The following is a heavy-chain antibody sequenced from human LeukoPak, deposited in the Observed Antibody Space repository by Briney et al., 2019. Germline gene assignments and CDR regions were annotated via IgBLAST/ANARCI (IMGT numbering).Heavy chain of an antibody. CDR3: ASPRYCTSSSCYFAY. CDR2: INSDGSST. J-gene: IGHJ4*02. Sequence: GGSLRLSCAASGFTFSSYWMHWVRQAPGKGLVWVSRINSDGSSTDYADSVKGRFTISRDNAKNTLYLQMHSRRAEDTAMYYCASPRYCTSSSCYFAYWGQGTLVTVSS. D-gene: IGHD2-2*01. V-gene: IGHV3-74*01. CDR1: GFTFSSYW.